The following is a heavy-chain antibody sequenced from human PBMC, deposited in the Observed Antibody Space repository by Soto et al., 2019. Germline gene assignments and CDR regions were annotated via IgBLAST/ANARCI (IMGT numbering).Heavy chain of an antibody. CDR1: GGSIRSSYYY. CDR2: IYYSGST. Sequence: SETLSLTCPVSGGSIRSSYYYWGWIRQPPGKGLEWIGSIYYSGSTYYNPSLKSRVTISVDTSKNQFSLKVSLVTAADTAVYYCARRGGYDDYFDYWGQGTLVTVSS. D-gene: IGHD5-12*01. V-gene: IGHV4-39*01. CDR3: ARRGGYDDYFDY. J-gene: IGHJ4*02.